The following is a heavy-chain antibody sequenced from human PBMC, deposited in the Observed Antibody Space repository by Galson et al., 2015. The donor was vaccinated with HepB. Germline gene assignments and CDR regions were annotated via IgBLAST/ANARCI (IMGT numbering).Heavy chain of an antibody. D-gene: IGHD6-19*01. V-gene: IGHV4-38-2*02. Sequence: WNWIRQSPGKGLEWIGSIYHSGSTNYNPSLKSRVTISVDKSKNQFSLKLSSVTAADTALYYCARGIIAVAGTFFDYWGQGTLVTVSS. CDR2: IYHSGST. CDR3: ARGIIAVAGTFFDY. J-gene: IGHJ4*02.